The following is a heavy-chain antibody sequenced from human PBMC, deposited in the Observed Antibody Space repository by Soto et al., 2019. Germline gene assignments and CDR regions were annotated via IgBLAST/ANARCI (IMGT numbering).Heavy chain of an antibody. Sequence: SETLSLTCTVSGGSISSSTYYWGWIRQPPGKGQEWIGTISYSGSTYYNPSLKSRVTISVDTSKNQFSLKLSSVTAADTAVYYCARLGLPTIFGVVRPAYYYYMDVWGKGTTVTVSS. D-gene: IGHD3-3*01. V-gene: IGHV4-39*01. J-gene: IGHJ6*03. CDR3: ARLGLPTIFGVVRPAYYYYMDV. CDR1: GGSISSSTYY. CDR2: ISYSGST.